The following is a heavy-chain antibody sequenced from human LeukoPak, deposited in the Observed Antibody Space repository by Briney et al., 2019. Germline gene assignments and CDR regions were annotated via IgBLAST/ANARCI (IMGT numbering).Heavy chain of an antibody. Sequence: ASVKVSCKASGYTFTGYYMHWVRQAPGQELEWMGWLSPNSGDTKFAQKFQGGVTMTRDTSISTAYMELSSLRSDDTAVYYCARATDISSWYLAYWGQGTLVTVSS. CDR3: ARATDISSWYLAY. V-gene: IGHV1-2*02. J-gene: IGHJ4*02. D-gene: IGHD6-13*01. CDR1: GYTFTGYY. CDR2: LSPNSGDT.